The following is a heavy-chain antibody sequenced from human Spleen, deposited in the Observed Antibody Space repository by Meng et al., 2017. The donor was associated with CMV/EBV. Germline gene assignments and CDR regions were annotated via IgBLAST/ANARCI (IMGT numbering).Heavy chain of an antibody. V-gene: IGHV4-4*01. J-gene: IGHJ4*02. CDR3: ARSPGWWSLDY. CDR1: GGYITATSNW. CDR2: VSHSGSA. Sequence: AVSGGYITATSNWWSWVRQPPGKGLEWIGEVSHSGSAKCIASLESRVTISIDRTNNQFSLQLTSVTAADTGVYFCARSPGWWSLDYWGQGALVTVSS. D-gene: IGHD2-15*01.